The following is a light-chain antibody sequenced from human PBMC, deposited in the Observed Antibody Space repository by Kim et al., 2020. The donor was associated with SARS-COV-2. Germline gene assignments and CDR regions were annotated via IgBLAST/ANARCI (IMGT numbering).Light chain of an antibody. J-gene: IGLJ2*01. V-gene: IGLV2-8*01. Sequence: QSVTISCTGTSSDIGGYNYVSWYQQHPGKVPKLMIYEVSTRPSGVPDRFSGSKSDNTASLTVSGLQAEDEADYYCSSYAGSNNFVVFGGGTKLTVL. CDR1: SSDIGGYNY. CDR3: SSYAGSNNFVV. CDR2: EVS.